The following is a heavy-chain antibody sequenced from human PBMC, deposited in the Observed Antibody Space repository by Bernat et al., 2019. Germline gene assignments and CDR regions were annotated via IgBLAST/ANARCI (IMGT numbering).Heavy chain of an antibody. J-gene: IGHJ4*02. CDR2: VRTKANGFAT. CDR1: GLTFSDST. CDR3: TRSGALAEQTFDY. V-gene: IGHV3-73*01. Sequence: EVQLAESGGGLVQPGGSLKLSCAASGLTFSDSTMQWVRQASGKGLEWVVRVRTKANGFATSYAASVKGRFTISRDDSKNTAYLQMNSLKIEDTAVYYCTRSGALAEQTFDYWGQGTLVTVSS. D-gene: IGHD3-10*01.